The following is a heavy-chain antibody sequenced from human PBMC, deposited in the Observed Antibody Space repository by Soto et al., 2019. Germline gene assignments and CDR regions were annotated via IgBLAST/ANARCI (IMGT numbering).Heavy chain of an antibody. D-gene: IGHD4-17*01. Sequence: EVHLVESGGGLVQPGGSLRLACAASGFTFSGHRMTWVRQAPGKGLEWVANIDRDGSGKYYVDSARGRFTISRENAENSVYLQMSSLRAEDTAVYYCARITVAQKEYLDSWGQGARVIVSS. CDR2: IDRDGSGK. J-gene: IGHJ4*02. V-gene: IGHV3-7*01. CDR1: GFTFSGHR. CDR3: ARITVAQKEYLDS.